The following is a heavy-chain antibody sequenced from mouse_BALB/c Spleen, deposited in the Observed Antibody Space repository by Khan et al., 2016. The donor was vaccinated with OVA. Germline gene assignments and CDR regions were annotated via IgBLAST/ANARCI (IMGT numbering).Heavy chain of an antibody. CDR1: GFTFSSFG. V-gene: IGHV5-17*02. CDR3: ARGNWAWFAY. D-gene: IGHD4-1*01. Sequence: EVELVESGGGLVQPGGSRKLSCAASGFTFSSFGMHWVRQAPEKGLEWVAYISSDSYNIYYADTVKGRFAISRNNPVKTLFLQMNSLESEDTAMYYCARGNWAWFAYWGQGTLVTVSA. J-gene: IGHJ3*01. CDR2: ISSDSYNI.